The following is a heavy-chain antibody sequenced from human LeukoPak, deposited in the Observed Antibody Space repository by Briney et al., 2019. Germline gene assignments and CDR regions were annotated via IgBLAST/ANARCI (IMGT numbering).Heavy chain of an antibody. D-gene: IGHD2-15*01. CDR2: ISDSSTTI. Sequence: GSLRLSCAASGFTFSSYNMNWVRQAPGKGLEWVSYISDSSTTIYYADSVKGRFTISRDNAKNSLYLQMNSLRAEDTAVYYCARDLVGGAFDIWGQGTMVTVSS. CDR3: ARDLVGGAFDI. CDR1: GFTFSSYN. J-gene: IGHJ3*02. V-gene: IGHV3-48*01.